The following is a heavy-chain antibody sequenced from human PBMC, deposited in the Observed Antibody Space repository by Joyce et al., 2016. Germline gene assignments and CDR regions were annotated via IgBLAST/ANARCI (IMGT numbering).Heavy chain of an antibody. CDR3: ARTGGSYYDYYYYGLDV. D-gene: IGHD1-26*01. V-gene: IGHV3-74*01. CDR1: GFTFSSYW. J-gene: IGHJ6*02. CDR2: ISSDESST. Sequence: EVQLVESGGGLVQPGGSLRLSCTASGFTFSSYWMHWVRQVSGKGLVWVAHISSDESSTSYADSVKGRFTISRDNAKNTLYLHMNSLRTEDTAVYYCARTGGSYYDYYYYGLDVWGQGTTVIVFS.